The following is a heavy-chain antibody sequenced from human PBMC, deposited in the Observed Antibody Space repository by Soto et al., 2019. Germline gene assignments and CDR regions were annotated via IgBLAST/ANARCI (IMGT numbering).Heavy chain of an antibody. J-gene: IGHJ6*02. V-gene: IGHV3-74*01. CDR2: INKDGSST. CDR1: GFTFSSYW. CDR3: ASDRDWLLPKYYGMDV. D-gene: IGHD3-9*01. Sequence: EVQLVESGGGLVQPGGSRRLSCAASGFTFSSYWMHWVRQAPGKGLVWVSRINKDGSSTSYADSVKGRFTISRDNAKNMLYLQMNSLRAEDTAVYYCASDRDWLLPKYYGMDVWGQGTTVTVS.